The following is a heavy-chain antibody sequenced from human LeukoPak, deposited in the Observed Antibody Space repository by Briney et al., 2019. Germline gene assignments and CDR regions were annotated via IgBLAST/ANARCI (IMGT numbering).Heavy chain of an antibody. V-gene: IGHV4-39*01. D-gene: IGHD3-10*01. CDR1: GGSISSSSYY. CDR2: MYYSGST. Sequence: SVTLSLTCTVSGGSISSSSYYWGWIRQPPGKGLEWIGSMYYSGSTYYNPSLKSRVTISVDTSKNQFSLKLSSVTAADTAVYYCARHLYYYGSGSYHYYYYYYMDVWGKGTTVTVSS. CDR3: ARHLYYYGSGSYHYYYYYYMDV. J-gene: IGHJ6*03.